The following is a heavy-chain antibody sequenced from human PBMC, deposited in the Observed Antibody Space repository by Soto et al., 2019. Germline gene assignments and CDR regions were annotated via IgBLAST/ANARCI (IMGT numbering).Heavy chain of an antibody. D-gene: IGHD3-9*01. Sequence: QVQLVQSGAEVKKPGSSVKVSCKTFGGTFSSYTISWLRQAPGQGLEWVGRIIPILGTTNYAQKFQDSVTITADKSSSTAYMELSSLRSEDTAVYYCASSLPGIFTDYLFDFWGQGTLVTVSS. V-gene: IGHV1-69*08. J-gene: IGHJ4*02. CDR2: IIPILGTT. CDR1: GGTFSSYT. CDR3: ASSLPGIFTDYLFDF.